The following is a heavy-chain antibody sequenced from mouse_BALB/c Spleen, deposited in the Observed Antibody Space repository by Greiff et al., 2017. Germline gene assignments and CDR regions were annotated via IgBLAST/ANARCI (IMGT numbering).Heavy chain of an antibody. CDR1: GFTFSSFG. CDR2: ISSGSSTI. V-gene: IGHV5-17*02. Sequence: EVKLVESGGGLVQPGGSRKLSCAASGFTFSSFGMHWVRQAPEKGLEWVAYISSGSSTIYYADTVKGRFTISRDNPKNTLFLQMTSLRSEDTAMYYCARGGNSYAMDYWGQGTSVTVSS. D-gene: IGHD2-1*01. J-gene: IGHJ4*01. CDR3: ARGGNSYAMDY.